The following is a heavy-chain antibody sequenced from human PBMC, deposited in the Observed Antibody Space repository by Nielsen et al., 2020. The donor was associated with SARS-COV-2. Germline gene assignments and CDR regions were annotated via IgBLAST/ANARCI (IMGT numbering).Heavy chain of an antibody. V-gene: IGHV3-69-1*01. Sequence: RQPPGKGLEWVSYISSSSTIYYADSVKGRFTISRDNAKNSLYLQMNSLRAEDTAVYYCARRSSSWYGDYWGQGTLVTVSS. J-gene: IGHJ4*02. D-gene: IGHD6-13*01. CDR3: ARRSSSWYGDY. CDR2: ISSSSTI.